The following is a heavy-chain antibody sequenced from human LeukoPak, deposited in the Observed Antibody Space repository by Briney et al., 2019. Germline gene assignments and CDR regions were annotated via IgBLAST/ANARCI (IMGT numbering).Heavy chain of an antibody. CDR3: ARYIRSGDYYMDV. J-gene: IGHJ6*03. V-gene: IGHV4-59*11. CDR2: IYYTGST. Sequence: SETLSLTCSVSGGSITSHYWSWIRQPPGKGLGWIGYIYYTGSTIYNPSLKSRATISIDTSENQVSLKLSSVTAADTALYYCARYIRSGDYYMDVWGKGTTVTVSS. D-gene: IGHD3-3*01. CDR1: GGSITSHY.